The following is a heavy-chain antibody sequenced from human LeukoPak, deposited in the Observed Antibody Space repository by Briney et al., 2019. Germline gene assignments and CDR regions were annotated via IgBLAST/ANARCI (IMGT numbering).Heavy chain of an antibody. CDR2: IYNGGGT. J-gene: IGHJ4*02. Sequence: GGSLRLSCAASGFTFSDYYMSWVRQAPGKGLEWVSVIYNGGGTYYADSVKGRFIISRDNSKNTLYLQMNSLRAEDTAVYYCARETGGYFDYWGQGTLVTVSS. V-gene: IGHV3-66*01. D-gene: IGHD7-27*01. CDR1: GFTFSDYY. CDR3: ARETGGYFDY.